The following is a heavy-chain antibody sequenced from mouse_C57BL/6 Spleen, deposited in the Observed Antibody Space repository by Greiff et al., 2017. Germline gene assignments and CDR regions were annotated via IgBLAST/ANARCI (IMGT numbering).Heavy chain of an antibody. J-gene: IGHJ2*01. D-gene: IGHD1-3*01. CDR1: GYAFSSSW. V-gene: IGHV1-82*01. Sequence: QVQLQQSGPELVKPGASVKISCKASGYAFSSSWMNWVKQRPGKGLAWIGRLYPGDGDTNYNGKFKGKATLTADNSSSTAYMQLSSLTSEDSAVYLCARKVPFDYGGQGTTLTVSS. CDR3: ARKVPFDY. CDR2: LYPGDGDT.